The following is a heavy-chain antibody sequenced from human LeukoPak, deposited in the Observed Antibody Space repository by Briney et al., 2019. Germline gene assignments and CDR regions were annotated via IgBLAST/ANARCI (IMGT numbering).Heavy chain of an antibody. V-gene: IGHV3-7*01. D-gene: IGHD1-26*01. Sequence: GGSLRLSCTASGFTFSSYLMTWVRQAPGKGLEWVANIKEDGSEESYVDSVKGRFTISRDDAKNSLYLQMNSRRVEDTAVYYCARSGSEIDYWGQGALVTVSS. J-gene: IGHJ4*02. CDR3: ARSGSEIDY. CDR2: IKEDGSEE. CDR1: GFTFSSYL.